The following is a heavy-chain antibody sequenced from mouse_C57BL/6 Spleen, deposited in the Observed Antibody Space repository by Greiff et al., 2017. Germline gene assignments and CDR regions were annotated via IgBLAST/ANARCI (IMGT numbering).Heavy chain of an antibody. J-gene: IGHJ2*01. CDR2: ISSGSSTI. CDR3: ARADFYLGVFDY. CDR1: GFTFSDYG. V-gene: IGHV5-17*01. D-gene: IGHD4-1*01. Sequence: EVKLMESGGGLVKPGGSLKLSCAASGFTFSDYGMHWVRQAPETGLEWVAYISSGSSTIYYADTVKGRFTISRDNAKNTLFLQMTSLRSEDTAMYYCARADFYLGVFDYWGQGTTLTVSS.